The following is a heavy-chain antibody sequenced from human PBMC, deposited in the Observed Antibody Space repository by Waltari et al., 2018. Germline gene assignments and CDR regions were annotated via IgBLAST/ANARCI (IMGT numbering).Heavy chain of an antibody. CDR3: TRGGDDSSWYWRN. CDR2: INQDGSEK. V-gene: IGHV3-7*01. Sequence: EVQLVESGGGLVQPGGSLRLSCAASGFTFSNNWMTWVRQAPGKGREWVDKINQDGSEKDSVESVKGRFTISRDNAKNSLYLQLNSLRADDTAVYYCTRGGDDSSWYWRNWGQGTLVTVSS. J-gene: IGHJ4*02. D-gene: IGHD6-13*01. CDR1: GFTFSNNW.